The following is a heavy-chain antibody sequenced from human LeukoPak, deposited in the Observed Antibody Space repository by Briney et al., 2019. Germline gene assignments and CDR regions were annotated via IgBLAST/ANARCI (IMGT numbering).Heavy chain of an antibody. D-gene: IGHD2-15*01. V-gene: IGHV1-46*01. J-gene: IGHJ3*02. CDR2: INPSGGST. CDR1: GYTFTGYY. CDR3: ARAPRPRGSSGGHAFDI. Sequence: ASVKVSCKASGYTFTGYYMHWVRQAPGQGLEWMGWINPSGGSTSYGQKFQGRVTMTRDTSTSTVYMELSSLRSEDTAVYYCARAPRPRGSSGGHAFDIWGQGTMVTVSS.